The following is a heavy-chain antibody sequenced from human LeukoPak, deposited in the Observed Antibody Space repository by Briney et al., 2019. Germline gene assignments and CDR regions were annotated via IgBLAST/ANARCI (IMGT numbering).Heavy chain of an antibody. CDR3: ARKYNNYVLDS. D-gene: IGHD4-11*01. Sequence: SETVSLTCSVSGGSISSSNNYWGWIRQPPGKGLECIGTIYHTGSTYYNPSLKSRVTISVDTSKNQISLKLSSVTAADTAVYYCARKYNNYVLDSWGQGTLVTVSS. J-gene: IGHJ4*02. CDR1: GGSISSSNNY. V-gene: IGHV4-39*07. CDR2: IYHTGST.